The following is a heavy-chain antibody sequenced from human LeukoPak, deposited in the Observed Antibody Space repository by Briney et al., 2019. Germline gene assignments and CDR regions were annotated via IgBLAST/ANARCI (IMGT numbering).Heavy chain of an antibody. D-gene: IGHD6-13*01. CDR2: IYYSGST. J-gene: IGHJ4*02. Sequence: PSETLSPTCTVSGGSISSSSYYWGWLRQPPGKGLEWIGSIYYSGSTYYNPSLKSRVTISVDTSKNQFSLKLSSVTAADTAVYYCTIAAAGVGEFDYWAQGTLVTVSS. CDR1: GGSISSSSYY. V-gene: IGHV4-39*01. CDR3: TIAAAGVGEFDY.